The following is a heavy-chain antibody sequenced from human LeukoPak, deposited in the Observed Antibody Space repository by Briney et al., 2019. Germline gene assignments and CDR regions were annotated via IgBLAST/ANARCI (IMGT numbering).Heavy chain of an antibody. J-gene: IGHJ4*02. Sequence: GASVKASCKASGYIFTDYYMHWVRQAPGQGLEWMGWINPNSGGTNYAQKFQGRVTMTRDTSISTAYMELSRLRSDDTAVYYCARVTHDGSGSYYPHYWGQGTLVTVSS. CDR3: ARVTHDGSGSYYPHY. D-gene: IGHD3-10*01. V-gene: IGHV1-2*02. CDR2: INPNSGGT. CDR1: GYIFTDYY.